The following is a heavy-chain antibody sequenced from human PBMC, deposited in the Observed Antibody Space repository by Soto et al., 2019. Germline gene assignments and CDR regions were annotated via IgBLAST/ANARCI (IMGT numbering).Heavy chain of an antibody. Sequence: ASETLSLTCTVSGGYISGVAYCWIWKHQRPGKGLERIGYIYYSGHTSYNPSLKSRVTISMHRSENQFSLKLTSVTAADSVVYYSAREYSSYRRVHDYRGQGTLVT. CDR3: AREYSSYRRVHDY. CDR2: IYYSGHT. J-gene: IGHJ4*02. V-gene: IGHV4-31*03. D-gene: IGHD5-12*01. CDR1: GGYISGVAYC.